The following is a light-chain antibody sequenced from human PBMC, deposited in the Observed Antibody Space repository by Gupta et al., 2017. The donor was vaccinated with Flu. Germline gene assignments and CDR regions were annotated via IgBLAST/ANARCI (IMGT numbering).Light chain of an antibody. V-gene: IGLV1-44*01. Sequence: QSVLTQPPSASGTPGQRVTIPCSGSNSNIGSNNINWYQQLPGTAPKLLFYSNNQRPSGLHDRSSGSKSVTSASLAISGLQSEDEADYYCAAWDDSLNGRIFGGGTKLTVL. J-gene: IGLJ2*01. CDR3: AAWDDSLNGRI. CDR1: NSNIGSNN. CDR2: SNN.